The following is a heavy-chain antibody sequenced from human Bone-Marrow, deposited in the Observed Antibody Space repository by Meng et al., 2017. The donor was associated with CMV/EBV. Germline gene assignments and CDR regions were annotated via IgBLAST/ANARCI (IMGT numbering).Heavy chain of an antibody. D-gene: IGHD3-22*01. CDR3: AHTPYDPSGYSPAFHI. J-gene: IGHJ3*02. Sequence: SGSTLVKPTQTLTLTCTFSGFSLNTIGLGVGWIRQPPGKALEWLALIYWNDDKRYSPSLKNRLTISKDASNNQVVLTMANMDPVDTATYSCAHTPYDPSGYSPAFHIWGQGTMVTVSS. CDR1: GFSLNTIGLG. CDR2: IYWNDDK. V-gene: IGHV2-5*01.